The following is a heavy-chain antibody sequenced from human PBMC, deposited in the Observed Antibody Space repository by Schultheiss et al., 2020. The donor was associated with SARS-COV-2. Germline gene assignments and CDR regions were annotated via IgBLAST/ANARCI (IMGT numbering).Heavy chain of an antibody. CDR3: ARQGGRSVVVPAAIHRINWFDP. J-gene: IGHJ5*02. CDR2: TYYRSKWYN. V-gene: IGHV6-1*01. Sequence: SQTLPLTCAISGDSVSSNSAAWNWIRQSPSRGLEWLGRTYYRSKWYNDYAVSVKSRITINPDTSKNQFSLKLSSVTAADTAVYYCARQGGRSVVVPAAIHRINWFDPWGQGTLVTVSS. D-gene: IGHD2-2*02. CDR1: GDSVSSNSAA.